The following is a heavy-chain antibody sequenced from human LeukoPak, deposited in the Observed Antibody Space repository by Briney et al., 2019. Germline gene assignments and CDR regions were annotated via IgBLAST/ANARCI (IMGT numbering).Heavy chain of an antibody. Sequence: GGSLRLSCAASGFTFSSNWMHWVRQAPGKGLVWVSRIKGDGSSTSYADSVKGRFTISRDNSKNTVYLQMNSLRVEDTALYYCVRSLDYWGQGTLVTVSS. J-gene: IGHJ4*02. CDR2: IKGDGSST. CDR3: VRSLDY. CDR1: GFTFSSNW. V-gene: IGHV3-74*01.